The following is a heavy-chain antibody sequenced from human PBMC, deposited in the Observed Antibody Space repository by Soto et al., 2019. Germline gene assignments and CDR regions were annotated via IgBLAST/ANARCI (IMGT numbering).Heavy chain of an antibody. CDR3: VRNWRYYGGDYYYGMDA. J-gene: IGHJ6*02. CDR1: GFSLNTGGVG. V-gene: IGHV2-5*02. Sequence: ITLKESGPTLVKPTQTLTLTCTFSGFSLNTGGVGVGWVRQPRGKAMEWLALIYWDDDERYRPSLRSRLNITKDTINNPVVLTMTNMDPEDTATYYCVRNWRYYGGDYYYGMDAWGQGTTVTVSS. CDR2: IYWDDDE. D-gene: IGHD3-10*01.